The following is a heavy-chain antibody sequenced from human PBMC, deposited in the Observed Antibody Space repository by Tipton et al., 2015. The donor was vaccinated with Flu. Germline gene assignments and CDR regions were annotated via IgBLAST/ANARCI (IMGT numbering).Heavy chain of an antibody. Sequence: TLSLTCTVSGGSISSYYWSWIRQPPGKGLEWIGYIYYSGSTNYNPSLKSRVTISVDTSKNQFSLKLSSVTAADTAVYYCARGNWGGAFDTWGQGTMVTVSS. D-gene: IGHD7-27*01. CDR2: IYYSGST. CDR1: GGSISSYY. V-gene: IGHV4-59*01. J-gene: IGHJ3*02. CDR3: ARGNWGGAFDT.